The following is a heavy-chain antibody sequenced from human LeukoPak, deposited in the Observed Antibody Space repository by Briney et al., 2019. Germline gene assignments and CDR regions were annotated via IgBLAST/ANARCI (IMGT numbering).Heavy chain of an antibody. CDR3: ARDSMVRGVIMLDY. Sequence: ASVKVSCKASGYTFTGYYMHWVRQAPGQGLEWMGWINPNSGGTNYAQKFQGRVTMTRDTSISTAYMELSRLRSDDTAVYYCARDSMVRGVIMLDYWGQGTLVTVSS. V-gene: IGHV1-2*02. D-gene: IGHD3-10*01. CDR1: GYTFTGYY. J-gene: IGHJ4*02. CDR2: INPNSGGT.